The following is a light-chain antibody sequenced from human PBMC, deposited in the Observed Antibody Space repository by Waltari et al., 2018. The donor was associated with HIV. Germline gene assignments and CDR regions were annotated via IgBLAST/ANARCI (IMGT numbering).Light chain of an antibody. CDR1: SSNIGNNS. CDR3: GTWDSSLSAGV. J-gene: IGLJ3*02. CDR2: DKN. Sequence: QSVLTQPPSVSAAPGQKVTISCSGSSSNIGNNSVSWYQQQPGTAPQLLIYDKNKRPSGIPYPLSGSKSGTSDTLGITGLQNWDEADYYCGTWDSSLSAGVFGGGTKLTVL. V-gene: IGLV1-51*01.